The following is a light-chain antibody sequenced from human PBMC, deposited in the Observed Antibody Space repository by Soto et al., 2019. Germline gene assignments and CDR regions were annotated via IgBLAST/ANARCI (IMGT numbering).Light chain of an antibody. CDR2: EVS. V-gene: IGLV2-14*01. CDR3: SSYKSTSTLCV. J-gene: IGLJ1*01. Sequence: QSALTQPASVSGSPGQSITISGTGTSSDVGGYNLVSWYQQHPGKAPKLMIYEVSNRPXGVSNRXXGXXSGNTASLTISGLQAEDEADYYCSSYKSTSTLCVFGTGTKVTVL. CDR1: SSDVGGYNL.